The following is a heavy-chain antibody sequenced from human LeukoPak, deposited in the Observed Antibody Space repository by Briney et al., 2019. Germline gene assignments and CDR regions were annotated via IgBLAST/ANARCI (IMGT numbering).Heavy chain of an antibody. CDR3: AILRHYYGSGSPDAFDI. CDR2: IYYSGST. D-gene: IGHD3-10*01. Sequence: SEALSLTCTVSGGSISSGGYYWSRIRQHPGKGLEWIGYIYYSGSTYYNPSLKSRVTISVDTSKNQFSLKLSSVTAADTAVYYCAILRHYYGSGSPDAFDIWGQGTMVTVSS. J-gene: IGHJ3*02. CDR1: GGSISSGGYY. V-gene: IGHV4-31*03.